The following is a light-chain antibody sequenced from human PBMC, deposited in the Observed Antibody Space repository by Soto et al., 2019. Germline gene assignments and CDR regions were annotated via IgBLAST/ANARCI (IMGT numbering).Light chain of an antibody. Sequence: QSALTQPASVSGSPGQSITISCTGTGSDVGYYGYVSWYQQHPGKAPKLIISEVSNRPSGVSDRFSGSKSGNTASLTISGLQAEDQADYYCSSFTSSTIYVFGPGTKVTVL. J-gene: IGLJ1*01. CDR2: EVS. CDR1: GSDVGYYGY. CDR3: SSFTSSTIYV. V-gene: IGLV2-14*01.